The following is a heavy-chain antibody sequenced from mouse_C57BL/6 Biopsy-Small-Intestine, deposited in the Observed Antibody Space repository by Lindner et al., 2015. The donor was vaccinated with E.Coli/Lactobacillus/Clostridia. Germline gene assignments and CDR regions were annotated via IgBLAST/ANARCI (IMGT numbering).Heavy chain of an antibody. CDR3: ARHSSYAMDY. Sequence: VQLQESGGDLVKPGGSLKLSCAASGFTFSSYGMSWVRQTPDKRLEWVATISSGSSYTYYPDSVKGRFTISRDNAKNTLYLQMSSLKSEDTAMYYCARHSSYAMDYWGQGTSVTVSS. CDR2: ISSGSSYT. CDR1: GFTFSSYG. J-gene: IGHJ4*01. D-gene: IGHD1-1*01. V-gene: IGHV5-6*01.